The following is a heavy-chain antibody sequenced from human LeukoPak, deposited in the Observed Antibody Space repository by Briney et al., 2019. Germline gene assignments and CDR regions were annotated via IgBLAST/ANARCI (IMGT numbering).Heavy chain of an antibody. J-gene: IGHJ4*02. CDR1: GFTFTDHY. CDR3: VXXXXXPXSKDFDY. CDR2: IGPHSTFT. Sequence: ASVKVSCKSSGFTFTDHYIHWVRQGPGQGLEWMGYIGPHSTFTSSPQEFQGRVTMTRDASMSTAYMELTRLTSDDTAVYFCVXXXXXPXSKDFDYWGQGTLVTVSS. V-gene: IGHV1-2*02.